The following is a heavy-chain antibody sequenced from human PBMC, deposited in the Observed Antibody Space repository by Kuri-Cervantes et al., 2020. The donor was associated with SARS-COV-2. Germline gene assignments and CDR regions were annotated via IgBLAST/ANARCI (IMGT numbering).Heavy chain of an antibody. Sequence: ASVKVSCKASGYTFTSYGISWVRQAPGQGLEWMGWISAYNGNTSYAQKLQGRVTMTTDTSTSTAYMELSSLRSEDTAVYYCARDAILEGYSGSYGASGFDYWGQGTLVTVSS. CDR3: ARDAILEGYSGSYGASGFDY. D-gene: IGHD1-26*01. CDR1: GYTFTSYG. J-gene: IGHJ4*02. CDR2: ISAYNGNT. V-gene: IGHV1-18*01.